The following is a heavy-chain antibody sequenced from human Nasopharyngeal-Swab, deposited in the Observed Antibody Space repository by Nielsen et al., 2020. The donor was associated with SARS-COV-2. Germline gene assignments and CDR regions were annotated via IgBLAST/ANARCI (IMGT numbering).Heavy chain of an antibody. Sequence: LRLSCTVSGDSIDTYYWSWIRQSAGKGLECLGRIYTSGSTVQRPSLKSRVTMSIDTSKNQVSLQLNSVTAADTALYYCARDSGYELTWGQGTLVTVSS. D-gene: IGHD5-12*01. J-gene: IGHJ5*02. CDR1: GDSIDTYY. V-gene: IGHV4-4*07. CDR3: ARDSGYELT. CDR2: IYTSGST.